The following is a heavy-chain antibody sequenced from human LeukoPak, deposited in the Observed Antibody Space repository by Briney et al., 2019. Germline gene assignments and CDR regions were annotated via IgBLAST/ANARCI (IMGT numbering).Heavy chain of an antibody. CDR3: ARERYSSSWYNY. J-gene: IGHJ4*02. CDR1: GGSFSGYY. D-gene: IGHD6-13*01. Sequence: SETLSLTCAVYGGSFSGYYWSWIRQPPGKGLEWIGEINHSGSTNYNPSLKSRVTISVDTSKNQFSLKLSSVTAADTAVYYCARERYSSSWYNYWGQGTLVTVSS. V-gene: IGHV4-34*01. CDR2: INHSGST.